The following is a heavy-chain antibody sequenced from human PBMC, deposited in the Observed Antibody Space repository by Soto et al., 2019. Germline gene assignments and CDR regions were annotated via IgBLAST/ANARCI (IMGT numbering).Heavy chain of an antibody. CDR2: ISAYNGNT. V-gene: IGHV1-18*01. CDR3: ARDPSGTDGLVRDFDWSNNHDFDL. CDR1: GYSFTIYG. J-gene: IGHJ3*01. D-gene: IGHD3-9*01. Sequence: GASVKVSCKASGYSFTIYGISWVRQAPGQGLEWMGWISAYNGNTNYAQKLQGRVTMTTDTSTSTAYMELRSLRSDDTAVYYCARDPSGTDGLVRDFDWSNNHDFDLWGQGTRVNVPS.